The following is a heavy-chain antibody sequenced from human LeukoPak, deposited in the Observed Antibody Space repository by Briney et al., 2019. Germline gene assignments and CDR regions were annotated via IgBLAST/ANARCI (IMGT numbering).Heavy chain of an antibody. CDR2: INGNGGGS. CDR1: GFTFSDHA. Sequence: GGPLRLSCAASGFTFSDHAMSWVRQAPAKGLEWVSSINGNGGGSYYIDSVKGRFTVSRDNSENTLYVQVNSLGTEDTAAYYCAKGSYYDSSGSFYFDYWGQGTLVTVSS. D-gene: IGHD3-22*01. CDR3: AKGSYYDSSGSFYFDY. V-gene: IGHV3-23*01. J-gene: IGHJ4*02.